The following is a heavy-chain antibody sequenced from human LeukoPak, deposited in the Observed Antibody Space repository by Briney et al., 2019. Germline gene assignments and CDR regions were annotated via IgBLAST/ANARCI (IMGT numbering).Heavy chain of an antibody. CDR1: GYTFTGYY. J-gene: IGHJ4*02. CDR3: ARSRGWPKYFFDY. D-gene: IGHD6-19*01. V-gene: IGHV1-2*02. CDR2: INPDSGGT. Sequence: ASVKVSCKASGYTFTGYYMHWVRQAPGQGLEWMGWINPDSGGTNYPQKFQGRVTITRDTSISTAYLELSRLTSDDTAVYYCARSRGWPKYFFDYWGQGTLVTVSS.